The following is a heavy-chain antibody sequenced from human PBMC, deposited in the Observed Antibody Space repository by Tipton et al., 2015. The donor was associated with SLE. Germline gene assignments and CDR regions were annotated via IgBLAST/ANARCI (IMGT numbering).Heavy chain of an antibody. J-gene: IGHJ4*02. CDR3: ARLPDYFDH. CDR2: VSYSGST. CDR1: GGSINVYY. Sequence: TLSLICSVSGGSINVYYWSWVRQPPGKGLEWIGYVSYSGSTNYNPSLQSRVTISVDTSKNQFSLKLRSVTAADTAVYYCARLPDYFDHWGQGALVTVSS. V-gene: IGHV4-59*01.